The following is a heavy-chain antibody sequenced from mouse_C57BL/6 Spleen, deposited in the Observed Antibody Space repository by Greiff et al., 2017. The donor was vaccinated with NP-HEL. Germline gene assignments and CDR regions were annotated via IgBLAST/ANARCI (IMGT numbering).Heavy chain of an antibody. Sequence: VKLMESGPGLVQPSQSLSITCTVSGFSLTSYGVHWVRQSPGKGLEWLGVIWSGGSTDYNAAFISRLSISKDNSKSQVFFKMNSLQADDTAIYYCARMSWDYAMDYWGQGTSVTVSS. CDR2: IWSGGST. V-gene: IGHV2-2*01. CDR1: GFSLTSYG. D-gene: IGHD4-1*01. CDR3: ARMSWDYAMDY. J-gene: IGHJ4*01.